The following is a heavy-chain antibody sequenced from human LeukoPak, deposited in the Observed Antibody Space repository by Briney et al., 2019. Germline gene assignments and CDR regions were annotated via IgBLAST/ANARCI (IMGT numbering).Heavy chain of an antibody. D-gene: IGHD3-3*01. V-gene: IGHV4-39*07. J-gene: IGHJ3*02. CDR2: IYYSGST. CDR1: GGSISSSSEY. CDR3: ARGSAYGFDI. Sequence: PSETLSLTCTVSGGSISSSSEYWGWIRQPPGKGLEWIGNIYYSGSTYYNPSLKSRVTISVDTSKKQFSLKLSSVTAADTAVYYCARGSAYGFDIWGQGTMVTVSS.